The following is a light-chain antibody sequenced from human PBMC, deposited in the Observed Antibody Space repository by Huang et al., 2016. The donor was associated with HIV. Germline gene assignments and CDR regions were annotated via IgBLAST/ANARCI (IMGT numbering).Light chain of an antibody. J-gene: IGKJ1*01. CDR1: QSIKKY. Sequence: DIQMTQSPSSLAASIGDRVTITCRASQSIKKYLNWYQQRPGQAPQLLISGASSLHSGVSSRFSGSGSGTDFTLTINSLQHEDFATYYCQEAYTIMWTFGQGTKVEI. V-gene: IGKV1-39*01. CDR2: GAS. CDR3: QEAYTIMWT.